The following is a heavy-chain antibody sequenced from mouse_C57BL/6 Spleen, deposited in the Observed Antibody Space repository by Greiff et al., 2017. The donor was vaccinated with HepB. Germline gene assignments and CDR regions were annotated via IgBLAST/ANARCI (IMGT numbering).Heavy chain of an antibody. V-gene: IGHV1-18*01. J-gene: IGHJ1*03. CDR1: GYTFTDYN. CDR3: ARSGTTVVEDYWYFDV. Sequence: VQLKESGPELVKPGASVKIPCKASGYTFTDYNMNWVKQSHGKSLEWIGDINPNNGGTIYNQKFKGKATLTVDKSSSTAYMELRSLTSEDTAVYYCARSGTTVVEDYWYFDVWGTGTTVTVSS. CDR2: INPNNGGT. D-gene: IGHD1-1*01.